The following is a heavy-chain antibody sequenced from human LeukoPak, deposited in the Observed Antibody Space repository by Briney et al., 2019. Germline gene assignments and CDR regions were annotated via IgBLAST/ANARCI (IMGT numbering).Heavy chain of an antibody. J-gene: IGHJ4*02. V-gene: IGHV1-18*01. D-gene: IGHD3-22*01. CDR1: GYTFTNYG. Sequence: ASVKVSCKASGYTFTNYGLTWVRQAPGQGLKWMGWISGYNGNTDYAQKFQGRVTLTTDTSTSTAYMELRSLRSDDTAVYYCARGDSGGYSCLDYWGQGTLVTVSS. CDR2: ISGYNGNT. CDR3: ARGDSGGYSCLDY.